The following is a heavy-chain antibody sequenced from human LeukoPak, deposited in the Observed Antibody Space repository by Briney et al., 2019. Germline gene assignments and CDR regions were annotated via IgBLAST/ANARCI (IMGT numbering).Heavy chain of an antibody. J-gene: IGHJ4*02. CDR3: ARARTSAYDFSLDY. CDR2: IGGSGGSA. V-gene: IGHV3-23*01. CDR1: GFTLSTYA. Sequence: GGSLRLSCAASGFTLSTYAMNWVRQAPGKGLEWVSAIGGSGGSAYYADSVKGRFTISRDISKNTLYLRMNSLRAEDTAVYYCARARTSAYDFSLDYWGQGTLVTVSS. D-gene: IGHD5-12*01.